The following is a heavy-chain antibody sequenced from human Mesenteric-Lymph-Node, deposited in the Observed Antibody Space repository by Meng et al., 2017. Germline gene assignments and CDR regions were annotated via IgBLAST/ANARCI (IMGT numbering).Heavy chain of an antibody. Sequence: GGSLRLSCAASGFTFSSYSMNWVRQAPGKGLEWVSSISSSGSDIYYADSVKGRFTMSRDNAKNSVYLQMNSLRAEDTALYFCARDQKTIYYYYGMDVWGQGTTVTVSS. V-gene: IGHV3-21*01. CDR2: ISSSGSDI. J-gene: IGHJ6*02. CDR1: GFTFSSYS. CDR3: ARDQKTIYYYYGMDV. D-gene: IGHD4/OR15-4a*01.